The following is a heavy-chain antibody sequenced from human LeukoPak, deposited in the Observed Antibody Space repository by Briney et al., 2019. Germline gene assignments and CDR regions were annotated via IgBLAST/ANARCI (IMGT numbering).Heavy chain of an antibody. Sequence: ASVKVSCKASGYTFTSFGISWVRQAPGQGLEWMGWISPYNGNTNYPQKVQGRITVTTDTSTSTAYMELRSLRSDDTAVYYCARDYGGNSGAFDIWGQGTMVTVSS. D-gene: IGHD4-23*01. J-gene: IGHJ3*02. CDR3: ARDYGGNSGAFDI. CDR1: GYTFTSFG. CDR2: ISPYNGNT. V-gene: IGHV1-18*01.